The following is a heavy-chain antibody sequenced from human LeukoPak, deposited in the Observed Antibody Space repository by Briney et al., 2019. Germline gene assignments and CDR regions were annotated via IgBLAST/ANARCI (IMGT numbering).Heavy chain of an antibody. V-gene: IGHV4-4*02. Sequence: SETLSLTCAVSGGSISSSNWWSWVRQPPGKGLEWIGEIYHSGSTNYNPSLKSRVTISVDKSKNQFSLKLGSVTAADTAAYYCARDSLYCSGGSCPIDYWGQGTLVTVSS. D-gene: IGHD2-15*01. J-gene: IGHJ4*02. CDR2: IYHSGST. CDR1: GGSISSSNW. CDR3: ARDSLYCSGGSCPIDY.